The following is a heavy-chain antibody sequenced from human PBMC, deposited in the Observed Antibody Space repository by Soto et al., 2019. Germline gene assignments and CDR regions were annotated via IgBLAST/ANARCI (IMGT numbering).Heavy chain of an antibody. CDR2: IIPMSGPA. V-gene: IGHV1-69*01. J-gene: IGHJ5*02. CDR1: GGTFSSYA. CDR3: ARVTSMVRGVIDNWFDP. Sequence: QVPLVQSGAEVKKPGSSVTVSCKASGGTFSSYAIHWVRQAPGQGLEWMGGIIPMSGPAKYAQRFQGRVTITADESTTTVGMELTSLTSQDTAVYCCARVTSMVRGVIDNWFDPWGHGTLVTVSS. D-gene: IGHD3-10*01.